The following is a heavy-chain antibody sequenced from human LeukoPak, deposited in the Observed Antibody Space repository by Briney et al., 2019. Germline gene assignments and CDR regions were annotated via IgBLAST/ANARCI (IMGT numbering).Heavy chain of an antibody. CDR1: GFTFTEYA. D-gene: IGHD6-19*01. CDR2: INAGNGDK. CDR3: ARGRWERSGWYYLDN. Sequence: ASVKVSCKASGFTFTEYAIHWLRQAPGQSPEWMGWINAGNGDKKYSQTLPARVTITRDTSANTADMELSCLSPEDTAVYYCARGRWERSGWYYLDNWGQGTLVTVSS. J-gene: IGHJ4*02. V-gene: IGHV1-3*01.